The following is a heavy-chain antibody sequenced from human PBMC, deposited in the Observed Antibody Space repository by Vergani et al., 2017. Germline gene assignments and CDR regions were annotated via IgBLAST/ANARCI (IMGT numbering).Heavy chain of an antibody. CDR3: ARHSCGYS. CDR2: IKADGVET. Sequence: EDHLVEFGGGLVQPGESLRLSCTAAGFLFTINWMSWVRQAPGQGLEWVANIKADGVETYYADSVQGRFTISRDNAKNLLYLQMNSLRGDYTAIYYCARHSCGYSWGQGALVSVSS. CDR1: GFLFTINW. D-gene: IGHD3-22*01. V-gene: IGHV3-7*01. J-gene: IGHJ5*02.